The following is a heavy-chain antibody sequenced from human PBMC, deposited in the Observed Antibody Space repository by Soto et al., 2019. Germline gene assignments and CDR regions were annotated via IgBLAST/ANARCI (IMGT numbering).Heavy chain of an antibody. CDR3: ARVDYYDSSGYYIFDY. J-gene: IGHJ4*02. Sequence: SETLSLTCSVSGGSISSGGYYWSWIRQHLGKGLEWIGYIYYSGSTYYNPSLKSRVTISVDTSKNQFSLKLSSVTAADTAVYYCARVDYYDSSGYYIFDYWGQGTLVTVSS. CDR2: IYYSGST. V-gene: IGHV4-31*03. D-gene: IGHD3-22*01. CDR1: GGSISSGGYY.